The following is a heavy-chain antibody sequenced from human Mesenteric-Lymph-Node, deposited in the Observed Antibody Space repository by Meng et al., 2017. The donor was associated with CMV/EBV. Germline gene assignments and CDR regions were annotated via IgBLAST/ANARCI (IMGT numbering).Heavy chain of an antibody. J-gene: IGHJ4*02. CDR2: ISAYNGNT. D-gene: IGHD3-3*01. Sequence: ASVKVSCKASGYTFTSYGISWVRQAPGQGLEWMGWISAYNGNTNYAQKLQGRVTMTTDTSTSTAYMELSSLRSEDTAVYYCARGGITIFGVEYYFDYWGQGTLVTVSS. V-gene: IGHV1-18*01. CDR3: ARGGITIFGVEYYFDY. CDR1: GYTFTSYG.